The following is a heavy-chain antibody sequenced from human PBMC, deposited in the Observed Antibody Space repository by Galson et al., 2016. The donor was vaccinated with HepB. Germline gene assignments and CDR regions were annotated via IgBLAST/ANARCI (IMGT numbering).Heavy chain of an antibody. Sequence: SLRLSCAASGFSFNNYGMHWVRQAPGKGLEGVAVISYAGGKKYYADSGKGRFTISRDNSKNTLFLQMHSLRTEDTAVYCCTKLPGAAAATSAPFDIWGQGTMVTVS. CDR3: TKLPGAAAATSAPFDI. J-gene: IGHJ3*02. D-gene: IGHD6-13*01. V-gene: IGHV3-30*18. CDR1: GFSFNNYG. CDR2: ISYAGGKK.